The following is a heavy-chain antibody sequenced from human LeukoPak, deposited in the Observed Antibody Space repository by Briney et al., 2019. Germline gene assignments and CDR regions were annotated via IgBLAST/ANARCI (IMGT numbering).Heavy chain of an antibody. CDR1: GGTFSSYA. D-gene: IGHD2-2*01. CDR2: IIPIFGTA. CDR3: AREWRGYCSGTSCYGPDY. J-gene: IGHJ4*02. V-gene: IGHV1-69*01. Sequence: SVKVSCKASGGTFSSYAISWVRQAPGQGLEWMGGIIPIFGTANYAQKFQGRVTITADESTSTAYMELSSLRSDDTAVYYCAREWRGYCSGTSCYGPDYWGQGTLVTVSS.